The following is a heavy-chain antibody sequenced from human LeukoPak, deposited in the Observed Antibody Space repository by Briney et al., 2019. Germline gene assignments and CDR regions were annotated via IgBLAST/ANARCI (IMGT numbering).Heavy chain of an antibody. CDR3: AGLWFGERYYYYMDV. D-gene: IGHD3-10*01. CDR1: GFTFSSYG. V-gene: IGHV3-30*02. CDR2: IRYDGSNK. J-gene: IGHJ6*03. Sequence: GGSLRLSCAASGFTFSSYGMHWVRQAPGKGLEWVAFIRYDGSNKYYADSVKGRFTISRDNSKNTLYLQMNSLRAEDTAVYYCAGLWFGERYYYYMDVWGKGTTVTVAS.